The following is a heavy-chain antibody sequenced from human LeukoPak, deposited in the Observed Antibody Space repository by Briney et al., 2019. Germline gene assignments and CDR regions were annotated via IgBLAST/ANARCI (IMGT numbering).Heavy chain of an antibody. J-gene: IGHJ2*01. CDR1: GFTFSSYS. D-gene: IGHD6-25*01. CDR3: ARVAAWYFDL. V-gene: IGHV3-53*01. Sequence: GGSLRLSCAASGFTFSSYSMSWVRQAPGKGLEWVSVLYSGGYTYYAGSVKGRFTISRDNSKNTLYLQMNSLRAEDTAVYYCARVAAWYFDLWGRGTLVTVSS. CDR2: LYSGGYT.